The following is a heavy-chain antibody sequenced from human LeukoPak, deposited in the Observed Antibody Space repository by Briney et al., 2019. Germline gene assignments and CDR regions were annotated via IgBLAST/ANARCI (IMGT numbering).Heavy chain of an antibody. CDR1: GFTFSSYA. D-gene: IGHD6-6*01. CDR2: ISGSGGST. CDR3: AKGVEYSSSSTHRYYYYYGMDV. J-gene: IGHJ6*02. V-gene: IGHV3-23*01. Sequence: PGGSLRLSCAASGFTFSSYAMSWVRQAPGKGLEWVSAISGSGGSTYYADSVKGRFTISRDNSKNTLYLQMNSLRAEDTAVYYCAKGVEYSSSSTHRYYYYYGMDVWGQGTTVTVSS.